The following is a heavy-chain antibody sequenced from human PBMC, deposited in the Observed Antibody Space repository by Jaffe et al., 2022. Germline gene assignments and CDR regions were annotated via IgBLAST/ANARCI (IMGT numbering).Heavy chain of an antibody. J-gene: IGHJ3*02. Sequence: EVQLVESGGGLVQPGGSLRLSCAASGFTVSSNYMSWVRQAPGKGLEWVSVIYSGGSTYYADSVKGRFTISRHNSKNTLYLQMNSLRAEDTAVYYCARHDWSKNGHTVNPPMDGVGAFDIWGQGTMVTVSS. V-gene: IGHV3-53*04. CDR1: GFTVSSNY. CDR2: IYSGGST. D-gene: IGHD4-17*01. CDR3: ARHDWSKNGHTVNPPMDGVGAFDI.